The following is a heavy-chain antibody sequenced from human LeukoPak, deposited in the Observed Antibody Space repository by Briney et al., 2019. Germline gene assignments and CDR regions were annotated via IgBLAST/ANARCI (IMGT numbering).Heavy chain of an antibody. V-gene: IGHV3-64D*06. D-gene: IGHD6-19*01. CDR3: VKGSIYSSGCLDF. Sequence: GGSLRLSCSASGFTFSSYSMHWVRQAPGKGLDSVSTISSNGGNTYYADSVKARFTISRDNSKNTLCLQMSSLRAEDTAVYYCVKGSIYSSGCLDFWGQGTLVTVSS. CDR1: GFTFSSYS. CDR2: ISSNGGNT. J-gene: IGHJ4*02.